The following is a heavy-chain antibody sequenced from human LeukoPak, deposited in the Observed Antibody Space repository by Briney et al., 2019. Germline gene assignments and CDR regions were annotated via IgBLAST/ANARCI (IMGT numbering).Heavy chain of an antibody. CDR3: ARDKGDYDTSGSLFVF. CDR1: GFTFGSHW. V-gene: IGHV3-7*03. CDR2: IKQDGSEK. D-gene: IGHD3-22*01. J-gene: IGHJ4*02. Sequence: GGSLRLSCAASGFTFGSHWMSWVRQAPRKGLEWVANIKQDGSEKHYVDSVKGRFTISRDNAKNSLYLQMNSLRAEDTAVYYCARDKGDYDTSGSLFVFGGQGTLVTVSS.